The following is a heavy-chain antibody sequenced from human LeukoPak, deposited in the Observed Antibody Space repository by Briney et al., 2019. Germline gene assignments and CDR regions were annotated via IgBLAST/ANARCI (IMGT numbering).Heavy chain of an antibody. CDR1: GYTFTSYG. Sequence: ASVKVSCKASGYTFTSYGISWVRPAPGQGLEWRGWVSVYIGNTNYAQKLQGRVTMATDPSTSTAYMEVRSLRSDDTAVYYCARDSADCSAGSCYSAEYFQHWGQGTLVTVSS. CDR2: VSVYIGNT. J-gene: IGHJ1*01. V-gene: IGHV1-18*01. D-gene: IGHD2-15*01. CDR3: ARDSADCSAGSCYSAEYFQH.